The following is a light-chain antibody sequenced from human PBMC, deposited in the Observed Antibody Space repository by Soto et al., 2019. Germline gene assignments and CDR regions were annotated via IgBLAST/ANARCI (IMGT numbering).Light chain of an antibody. CDR2: GAS. Sequence: EIVLTQSPGTLSLSPGERATLSCRASQNIFSNYLTWYQQKPGQAPRRLIFGASIRATGIPDRFSGSGSGTDFTLTISSLEPEDFAVYYCQQRFNWQVTFGQGTRLEIK. J-gene: IGKJ5*01. V-gene: IGKV3D-20*02. CDR3: QQRFNWQVT. CDR1: QNIFSNY.